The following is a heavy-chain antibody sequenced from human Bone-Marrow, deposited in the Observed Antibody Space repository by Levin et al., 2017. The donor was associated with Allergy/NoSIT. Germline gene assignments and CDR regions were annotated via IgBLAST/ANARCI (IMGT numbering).Heavy chain of an antibody. J-gene: IGHJ4*02. CDR3: ARDPVAAAGPSRYFDY. Sequence: PGGSLRLSCAASGFTFSSYAMHWVRQAPGKGLEWVAVISYDGSNKYYADSVKGRFTISRDNSKNTLYLQMNSLRAEDTAVYYCARDPVAAAGPSRYFDYWGQGTLVTVSS. CDR2: ISYDGSNK. CDR1: GFTFSSYA. V-gene: IGHV3-30-3*01. D-gene: IGHD6-13*01.